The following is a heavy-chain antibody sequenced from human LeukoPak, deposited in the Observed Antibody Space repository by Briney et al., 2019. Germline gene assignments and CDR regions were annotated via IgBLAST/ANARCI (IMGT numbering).Heavy chain of an antibody. CDR1: GGSISSSSHY. D-gene: IGHD6-19*01. CDR2: IYYSGNT. CDR3: ASLRGGYSSGWLNWFDP. Sequence: ASETLSLTCTVSGGSISSSSHYWGWIRQPPGRGLEWIGSIYYSGNTYYNPSLKSRVTISVDTSKNQFSLKLSFVTAADTAVYYCASLRGGYSSGWLNWFDPWGQGTLVTVSS. V-gene: IGHV4-39*07. J-gene: IGHJ5*02.